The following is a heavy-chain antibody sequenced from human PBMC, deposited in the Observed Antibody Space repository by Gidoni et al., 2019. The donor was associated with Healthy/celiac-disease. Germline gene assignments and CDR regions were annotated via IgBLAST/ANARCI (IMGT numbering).Heavy chain of an antibody. Sequence: QVQLVESGGGVVQPGRSLSLSCAASGFTFSSYAMHWLRQAPGKGLEWVAVISYDGSNKYYADSVKGRFTISRDNSKNTLYLQMNSLRAEDTAVYYCARPNYYDSSGYYYGGAYYFDYWGQGTLVTVSS. CDR2: ISYDGSNK. V-gene: IGHV3-30-3*01. D-gene: IGHD3-22*01. CDR1: GFTFSSYA. J-gene: IGHJ4*02. CDR3: ARPNYYDSSGYYYGGAYYFDY.